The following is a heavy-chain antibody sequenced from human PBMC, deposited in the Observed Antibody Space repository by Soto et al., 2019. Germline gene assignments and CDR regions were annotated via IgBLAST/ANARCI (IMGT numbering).Heavy chain of an antibody. J-gene: IGHJ4*02. CDR3: ARIIEPHYFDH. V-gene: IGHV3-21*01. CDR2: IGGSGSFT. CDR1: GFTFSSHA. Sequence: GGSLRLSCAVSGFTFSSHAMSWVRQAPGRGLGWVSSIGGSGSFTHSAGSVQGRFTISRDNAQESLFLQMNSLRAEDTAVYYCARIIEPHYFDHWGQGTLVTVSS. D-gene: IGHD3-10*01.